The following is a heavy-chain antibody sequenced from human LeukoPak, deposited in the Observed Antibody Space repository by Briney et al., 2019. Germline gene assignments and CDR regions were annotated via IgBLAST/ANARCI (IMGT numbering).Heavy chain of an antibody. CDR1: GFTFRSYW. V-gene: IGHV3-74*01. CDR2: INTDGSST. Sequence: GGSVRLSCAASGFTFRSYWMLWVRRAPGEGLVGVYHINTDGSSTTYADSVKGRFTISRDNAKNTLYLQMNSLRAEDTAVYYCARSGGSSSLGYWGQGTLVTVSS. D-gene: IGHD6-6*01. J-gene: IGHJ4*02. CDR3: ARSGGSSSLGY.